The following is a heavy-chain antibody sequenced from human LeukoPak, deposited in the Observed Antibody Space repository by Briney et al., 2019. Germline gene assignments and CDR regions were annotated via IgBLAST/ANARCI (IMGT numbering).Heavy chain of an antibody. V-gene: IGHV4-34*01. CDR1: GGSFSGYY. Sequence: SETLSLTCAVYGGSFSGYYWSWIRQPPGKGLEWIGEINHSGSTNYNPSLKSRVTISVDTSKYQFSLKLSSVTAADTAVYYCASVSIVVVPAAIRGYYYYYYMDVWGKGTTVTVSS. CDR2: INHSGST. J-gene: IGHJ6*03. D-gene: IGHD2-2*02. CDR3: ASVSIVVVPAAIRGYYYYYYMDV.